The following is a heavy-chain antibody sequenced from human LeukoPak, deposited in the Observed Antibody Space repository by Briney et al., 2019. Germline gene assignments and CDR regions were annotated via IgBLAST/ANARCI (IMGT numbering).Heavy chain of an antibody. D-gene: IGHD1-14*01. CDR1: GFTFSSYA. J-gene: IGHJ6*02. CDR3: ARPHGGGTPYGMDV. V-gene: IGHV3-21*05. Sequence: GGSLRLSCAASGFTFSSYAMSWVRQAPGKGLEWVSYISSSSSYTNYADSVKGRFTISRDNAKNSLYLQMNSLRAEDTAVYYCARPHGGGTPYGMDVWGQGTTVTVSS. CDR2: ISSSSSYT.